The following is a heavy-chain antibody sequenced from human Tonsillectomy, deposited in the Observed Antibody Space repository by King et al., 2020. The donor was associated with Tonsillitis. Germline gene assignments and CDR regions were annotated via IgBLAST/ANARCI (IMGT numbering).Heavy chain of an antibody. Sequence: LQLQESGPGLVTPSETLSLICTVSGDSISSQYCGWIRQSPGKGLEWIGYIHYSDSPDYNPSLKSRVTMSSDTSKNHFSLKLNSVTAADTAMYYCVIGYGWQIDYWGQGILVTVSS. J-gene: IGHJ4*02. CDR3: VIGYGWQIDY. CDR2: IHYSDSP. CDR1: GDSISSQY. V-gene: IGHV4-59*11. D-gene: IGHD2-2*03.